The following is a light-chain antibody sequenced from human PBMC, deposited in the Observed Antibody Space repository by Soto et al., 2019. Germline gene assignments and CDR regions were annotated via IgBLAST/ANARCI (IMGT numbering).Light chain of an antibody. CDR3: QQYGSSPDT. Sequence: EIVLTQSPGTLSLSPGERATLSCWASQSVSSSYLAWYQQKPGQAPRLLIYGASSRATGIPDRFSRSGSGTDFTLTISRLEPEDFAVFYCQQYGSSPDTFGQGTKVEIK. V-gene: IGKV3-20*01. J-gene: IGKJ1*01. CDR1: QSVSSSY. CDR2: GAS.